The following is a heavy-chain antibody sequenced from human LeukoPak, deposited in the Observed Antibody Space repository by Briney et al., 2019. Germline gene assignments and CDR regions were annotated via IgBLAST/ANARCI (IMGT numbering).Heavy chain of an antibody. CDR3: TRDRGTYNWFDP. V-gene: IGHV3-73*01. D-gene: IGHD2-15*01. CDR1: GFTFSGSA. Sequence: GGSLRISCAASGFTFSGSAVHWVRQSSGKGLEWVGHIDKKDNLYATAYAESVKGRFTISRDDSKDTAFLHMDSLKTEDTALYYCTRDRGTYNWFDPWGQGPLVTVSS. CDR2: IDKKDNLYAT. J-gene: IGHJ5*02.